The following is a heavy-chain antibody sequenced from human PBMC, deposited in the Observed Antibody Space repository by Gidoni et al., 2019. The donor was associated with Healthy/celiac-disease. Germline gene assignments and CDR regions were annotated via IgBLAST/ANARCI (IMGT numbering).Heavy chain of an antibody. CDR1: GFTFSSYR. J-gene: IGHJ4*02. CDR2: ISSSSSTI. V-gene: IGHV3-48*01. CDR3: ARDLIAVAGTGDY. D-gene: IGHD6-19*01. Sequence: EVQPVESGGGLVQPGGYLRLPWAASGFTFSSYRMNWVRQAPGKGLEWVSYISSSSSTIYYADSVKGRFTISRANAKNSLYLQMNSLRAEDTAVYYCARDLIAVAGTGDYWGQGTLVTVSS.